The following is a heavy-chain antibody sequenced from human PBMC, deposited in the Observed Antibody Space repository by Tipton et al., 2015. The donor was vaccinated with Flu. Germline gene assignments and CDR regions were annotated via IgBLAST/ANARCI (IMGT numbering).Heavy chain of an antibody. CDR1: GDAIRSDYL. D-gene: IGHD4-11*01. V-gene: IGHV4-38-2*01. J-gene: IGHJ5*01. CDR3: VRRDYSNYVSDPKNWFDS. Sequence: TLSLTCSVSGDAIRSDYLWGWIRQPPGRGLEWIGNIFRSGSGHLNPPLKSRVAISIDTSRNHVSLKLSSLTAADTAVYFCVRRDYSNYVSDPKNWFDSWGQGTLVTVSS. CDR2: IFRSGSG.